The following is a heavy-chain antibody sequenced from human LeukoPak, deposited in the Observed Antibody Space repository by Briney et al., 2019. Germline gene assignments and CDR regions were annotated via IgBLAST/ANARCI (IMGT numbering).Heavy chain of an antibody. CDR2: IYYSGST. D-gene: IGHD3-22*01. V-gene: IGHV4-39*01. CDR3: ARQQGYYYDSSGYHFDY. CDR1: GGSISSSSYY. J-gene: IGHJ4*02. Sequence: PSETLSLTCTVSGGSISSSSYYWGWIRQPPGKGLEWIGSIYYSGSTYYNPSLKSRVTISVDTSKNQFSLKLSSVTAADTAVYYCARQQGYYYDSSGYHFDYWGQGTLVTVSS.